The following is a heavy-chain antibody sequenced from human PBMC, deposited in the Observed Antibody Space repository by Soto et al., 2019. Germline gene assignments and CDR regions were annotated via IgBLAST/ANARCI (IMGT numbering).Heavy chain of an antibody. CDR1: GYPLPELF. Sequence: ASIKVSRQVSGYPLPELFNHWVPQAPGKGLEWMGGFDPEDGETIYAQKYEGRVHMTEATSTDTANRELSRLRSEHTAVYYCLNYYERSGYDWFHSWGQGSLVTVSS. CDR2: FDPEDGET. J-gene: IGHJ5*01. CDR3: LNYYERSGYDWFHS. D-gene: IGHD3-22*01. V-gene: IGHV1-24*01.